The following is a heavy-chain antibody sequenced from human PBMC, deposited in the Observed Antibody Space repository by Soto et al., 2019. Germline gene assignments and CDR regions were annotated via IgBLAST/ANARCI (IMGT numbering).Heavy chain of an antibody. CDR1: GYTLTIYG. V-gene: IGHV1-18*01. Sequence: GASVKVSCKTSGYTLTIYGIIWVRQAPGQGLEWMGWISAYNGNTNYAQKLQGRVTMTTDTSTSTAYMELRSLRSDDTAVYYCARDHVVRGNYYDYWGQGTLVTVSS. D-gene: IGHD1-26*01. CDR2: ISAYNGNT. CDR3: ARDHVVRGNYYDY. J-gene: IGHJ4*02.